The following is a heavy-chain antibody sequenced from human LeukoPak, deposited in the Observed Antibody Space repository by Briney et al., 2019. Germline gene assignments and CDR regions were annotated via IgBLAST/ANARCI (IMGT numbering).Heavy chain of an antibody. Sequence: SETLSLTCTVSGGSISSSSYYWGWIRQPPGKGLEWIGSIYYSGSTYYNSSLKSRVTISVDTSKNQFSLKLSSVTAADTAVYYCARPRGRFFAFDIWGQGTMVTVSS. J-gene: IGHJ3*02. V-gene: IGHV4-39*01. CDR2: IYYSGST. D-gene: IGHD3-10*01. CDR3: ARPRGRFFAFDI. CDR1: GGSISSSSYY.